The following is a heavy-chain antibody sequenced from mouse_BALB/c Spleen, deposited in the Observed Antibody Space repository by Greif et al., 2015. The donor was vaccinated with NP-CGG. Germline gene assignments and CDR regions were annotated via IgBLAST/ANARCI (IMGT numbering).Heavy chain of an antibody. D-gene: IGHD1-1*01. Sequence: EVHLVESGGGLVQPGGSRKLSCAASGFTFSSFGMHWVRQAPEKGLEWVAYISSGSSTIYYADTVKGRFTISRDNPKNTLFLQMTSLRSEDTAMYYCARKNYYSSSAYYAMDYWGQGTSVTVSS. CDR3: ARKNYYSSSAYYAMDY. V-gene: IGHV5-17*02. CDR1: GFTFSSFG. J-gene: IGHJ4*01. CDR2: ISSGSSTI.